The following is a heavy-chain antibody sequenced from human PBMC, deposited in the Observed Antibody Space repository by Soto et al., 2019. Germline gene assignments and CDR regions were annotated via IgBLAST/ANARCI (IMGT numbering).Heavy chain of an antibody. Sequence: ASVKVSCKASGGTFSSYTISWVRQAPGQGLEWMGRIIPILGIANYAQKFQGRVTITADKSTSTAYMELSSLRSEDTAVYYCARLAFGELRDYYYYYGMDVWGQGTTVTVSS. CDR2: IIPILGIA. CDR1: GGTFSSYT. D-gene: IGHD3-10*01. V-gene: IGHV1-69*02. CDR3: ARLAFGELRDYYYYYGMDV. J-gene: IGHJ6*02.